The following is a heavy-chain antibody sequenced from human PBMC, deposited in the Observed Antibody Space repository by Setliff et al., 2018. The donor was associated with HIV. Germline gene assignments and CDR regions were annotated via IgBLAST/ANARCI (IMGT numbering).Heavy chain of an antibody. Sequence: GSLRLSCVASGFPFSGYGMHWVRQAPGKGLEWVAVIWFDGSDKYYTDSVKGRFTISRDNSKNTLYLRMNSLRLEDTAVYYCARGPDCSGGSCYLGFDNWGQGTLVTVSS. J-gene: IGHJ4*02. CDR3: ARGPDCSGGSCYLGFDN. CDR1: GFPFSGYG. V-gene: IGHV3-33*01. D-gene: IGHD2-15*01. CDR2: IWFDGSDK.